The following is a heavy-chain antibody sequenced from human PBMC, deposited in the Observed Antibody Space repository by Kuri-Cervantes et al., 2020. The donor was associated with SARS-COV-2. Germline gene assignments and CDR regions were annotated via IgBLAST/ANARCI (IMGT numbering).Heavy chain of an antibody. CDR1: GGSFSDYY. V-gene: IGHV4-34*01. CDR3: ARKVSDRPGISDI. CDR2: IYYSGST. D-gene: IGHD3-10*01. Sequence: SQTLSLTCAVYGGSFSDYYWNWIRQPPGKGLEWIGYIYYSGSTYYNPSLKSRVTISVDTSKNQFSLKLSSVTAADTAVYYCARKVSDRPGISDIWGQGTMVTVSS. J-gene: IGHJ3*02.